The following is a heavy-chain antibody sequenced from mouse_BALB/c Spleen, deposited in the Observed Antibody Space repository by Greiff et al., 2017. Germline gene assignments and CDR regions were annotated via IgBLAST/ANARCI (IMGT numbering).Heavy chain of an antibody. D-gene: IGHD1-1*01. CDR2: INPGSGGT. V-gene: IGHV1-54*01. CDR3: TRSSYGGNYFDY. CDR1: GYAFTNYL. J-gene: IGHJ2*01. Sequence: VQLQQSGAELVRPGTSVKVSCKASGYAFTNYLIEWVKQRPGQGLEWIGVINPGSGGTNYNEKFKGKATLTADKSSSTAYMQLSSLTSEDSAVYYCTRSSYGGNYFDYWGQGTTLTVSS.